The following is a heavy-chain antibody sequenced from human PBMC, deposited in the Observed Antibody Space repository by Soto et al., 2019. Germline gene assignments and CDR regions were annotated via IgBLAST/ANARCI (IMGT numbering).Heavy chain of an antibody. CDR3: ALRKTGSYFDY. V-gene: IGHV3-23*01. CDR1: GFTFINYA. J-gene: IGHJ4*02. Sequence: PGGSLRLSCACSGFTFINYAMSWVRQAPGTGLGWVSGIGASGAGTYYADSVKGRFTISRDSSKNTLHLQMNSLRAEDTAVYYCALRKTGSYFDYWGQGTLVTVSS. D-gene: IGHD1-26*01. CDR2: IGASGAGT.